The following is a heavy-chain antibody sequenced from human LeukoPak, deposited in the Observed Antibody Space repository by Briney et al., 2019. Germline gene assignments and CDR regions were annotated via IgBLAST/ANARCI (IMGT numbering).Heavy chain of an antibody. Sequence: GGSLRLSCAVSGFTVSSNYMSWVRQVPGKGLEWVSVIYSGGSTYYADSVKGRFTISRDNSKNTLYLQMNSPRAEDTAVNYCATIVPDVAATLTFDHWGQGILVTVSS. D-gene: IGHD2-15*01. CDR3: ATIVPDVAATLTFDH. CDR1: GFTVSSNY. CDR2: IYSGGST. V-gene: IGHV3-66*01. J-gene: IGHJ4*02.